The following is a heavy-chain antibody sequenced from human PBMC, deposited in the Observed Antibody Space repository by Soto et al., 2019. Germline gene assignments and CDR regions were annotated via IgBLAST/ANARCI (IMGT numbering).Heavy chain of an antibody. J-gene: IGHJ4*02. CDR3: AELAMTTVTTSSRVVDY. CDR1: GFTFSSYA. Sequence: QVQLVESGGGVVQPGRSLRLSCAASGFTFSSYAMHWVRQAPGKGLEWVAVISYDGSNKYYADSVKGRFTISRDNSKNTLYLQMNSRRAEDTAVYYCAELAMTTVTTSSRVVDYWGQGTLVTVSS. D-gene: IGHD4-17*01. V-gene: IGHV3-30-3*01. CDR2: ISYDGSNK.